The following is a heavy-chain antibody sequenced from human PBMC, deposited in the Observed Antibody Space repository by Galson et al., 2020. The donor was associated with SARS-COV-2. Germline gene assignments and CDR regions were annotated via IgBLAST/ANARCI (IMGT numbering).Heavy chain of an antibody. CDR2: ISYDGSNK. Sequence: GGSLRLSCAASGFTFSSYGMHWVRQAPGKGLEWVAVISYDGSNKYYADSVKGRFTISRDNSKNTLYLQMNSLRAEDTAVYYCAKMALGYCSGGSCYRERYYYYGMDVWGQGTTVTVSS. CDR1: GFTFSSYG. CDR3: AKMALGYCSGGSCYRERYYYYGMDV. D-gene: IGHD2-15*01. V-gene: IGHV3-30*18. J-gene: IGHJ6*02.